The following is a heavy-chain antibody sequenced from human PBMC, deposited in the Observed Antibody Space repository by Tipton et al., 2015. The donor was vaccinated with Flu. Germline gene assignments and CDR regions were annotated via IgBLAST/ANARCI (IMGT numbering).Heavy chain of an antibody. J-gene: IGHJ4*02. CDR2: IFHSGNT. CDR1: GNSIRSSDYY. Sequence: TLSLTCGVSGNSIRSSDYYWGWIRQPPGKGLEWIGNIFHSGNTYLNPSLESRVTISIDTSKNQFSLKLSSVTAADTAMYYCARGLGQSVDTAMVIKEYYFDYWGQGTLVTVSS. D-gene: IGHD5-18*01. CDR3: ARGLGQSVDTAMVIKEYYFDY. V-gene: IGHV4-38-2*01.